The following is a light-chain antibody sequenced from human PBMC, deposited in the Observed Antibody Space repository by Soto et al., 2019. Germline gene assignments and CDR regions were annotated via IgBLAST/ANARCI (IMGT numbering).Light chain of an antibody. V-gene: IGKV1-17*01. Sequence: DIQMTQSPSSLSASIGDRVTITCRASQGISNDLGWYQQKPGLAPKRLISAASTLQSGVPSRFRGNGSGTEFSLTISGLQTEDIATYYCLQHHSYPWTFGQGTKVDIK. J-gene: IGKJ1*01. CDR2: AAS. CDR1: QGISND. CDR3: LQHHSYPWT.